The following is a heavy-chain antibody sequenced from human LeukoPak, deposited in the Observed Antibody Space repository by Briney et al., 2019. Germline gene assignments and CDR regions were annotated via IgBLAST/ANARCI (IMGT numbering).Heavy chain of an antibody. J-gene: IGHJ5*02. V-gene: IGHV4-34*01. CDR1: GRSFSCYY. CDR3: ARSLYASSNNWFDP. Sequence: SETLSLTCAVYGRSFSCYYWSWIRQPPGKGLEWIGEINHSGSTNYNPSLKSRVTISVDTSKNQFSLKLSSVTAADTAVYYCARSLYASSNNWFDPWGQGTLVTVSS. D-gene: IGHD6-19*01. CDR2: INHSGST.